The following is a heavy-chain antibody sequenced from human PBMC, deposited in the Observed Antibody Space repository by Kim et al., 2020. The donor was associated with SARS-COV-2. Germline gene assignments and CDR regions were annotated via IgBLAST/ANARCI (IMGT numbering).Heavy chain of an antibody. D-gene: IGHD6-13*01. J-gene: IGHJ6*02. CDR1: GFTFSSYG. V-gene: IGHV3-33*01. Sequence: GGSLRLSCAASGFTFSSYGMHWVRQAPGKGLEWVAVIWYDGSNKYYADFVKGRFTISRDNSKNTLYLQMNSLRAEDTAVYYCSAQQLVQGKDYYYYGMDVWGQGTTVTVSS. CDR2: IWYDGSNK. CDR3: SAQQLVQGKDYYYYGMDV.